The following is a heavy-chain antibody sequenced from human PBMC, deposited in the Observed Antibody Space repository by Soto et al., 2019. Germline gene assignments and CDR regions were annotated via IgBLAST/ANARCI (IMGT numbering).Heavy chain of an antibody. CDR3: ARARGARYFDY. CDR2: IYSSGST. Sequence: PSETLSLTCTVSSDSVSSSSYTWGWIRQPPGKGPEWIGSIYSSGSTYYNPSLNSRVTVSVDTSKNQFSLKLSSVTAADTAVYYCARARGARYFDYWGQGTLVTVSS. V-gene: IGHV4-39*01. D-gene: IGHD2-15*01. CDR1: SDSVSSSSYT. J-gene: IGHJ4*02.